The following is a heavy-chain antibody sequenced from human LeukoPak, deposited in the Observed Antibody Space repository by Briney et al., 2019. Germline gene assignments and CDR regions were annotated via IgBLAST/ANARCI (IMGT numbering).Heavy chain of an antibody. V-gene: IGHV5-51*01. J-gene: IGHJ4*02. Sequence: GESLRISCKGSGYIFTSYWIAWVRQMPGKGLEWMGIIYPGDSNIRYSPSFQGQVTISADKSISTAYLQWSSLKASDTAMYYCARRICSNGVCYDDYWGQGTLVAVSS. CDR1: GYIFTSYW. CDR3: ARRICSNGVCYDDY. CDR2: IYPGDSNI. D-gene: IGHD2-8*01.